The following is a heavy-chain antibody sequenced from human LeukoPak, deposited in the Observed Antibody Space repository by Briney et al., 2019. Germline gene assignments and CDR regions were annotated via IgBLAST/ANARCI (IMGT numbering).Heavy chain of an antibody. J-gene: IGHJ4*02. V-gene: IGHV3-30*02. CDR3: AKDGTSYYYIYY. CDR1: GFAFKNAW. D-gene: IGHD2/OR15-2a*01. CDR2: IRYDGSNT. Sequence: PGGSLRLSCAASGFAFKNAWMSWVRQAPGKGLEWLAFIRYDGSNTYYADSVKGRFTVSRDDSKNTLYLQMNSLRGDDTAVYYCAKDGTSYYYIYYWGQGTLVTVSS.